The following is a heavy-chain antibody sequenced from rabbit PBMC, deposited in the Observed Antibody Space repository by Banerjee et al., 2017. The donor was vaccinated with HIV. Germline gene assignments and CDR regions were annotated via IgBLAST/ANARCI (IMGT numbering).Heavy chain of an antibody. CDR3: ARDLAGVTGWNFNL. J-gene: IGHJ4*01. D-gene: IGHD4-1*01. CDR1: GFDLSSGYD. V-gene: IGHV1S40*01. CDR2: IDTGSSGRT. Sequence: QSLEESGGDLVKPGASLTLTCKASGFDLSSGYDMCWVRQAPGKGLEWIACIDTGSSGRTYYASWAKGRFTISKTSSTTVALQMTSLTAADTATYFCARDLAGVTGWNFNLWGPGTLVTVS.